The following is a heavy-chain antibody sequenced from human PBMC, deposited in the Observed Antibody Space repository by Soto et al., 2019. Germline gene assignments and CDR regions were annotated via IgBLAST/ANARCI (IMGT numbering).Heavy chain of an antibody. V-gene: IGHV3-30-3*01. CDR1: GFTFSSYA. CDR3: ARDVTTVVTPAEYFQH. D-gene: IGHD4-17*01. J-gene: IGHJ1*01. CDR2: ISYDGSNK. Sequence: TGGSLRLSCAASGFTFSSYAMHWVRQAPGKGLEWVAVISYDGSNKYYAGSVKGRFTISRDNSKNTLYLQMNSLRAEDTAVYYCARDVTTVVTPAEYFQHWGQGTLVTVSS.